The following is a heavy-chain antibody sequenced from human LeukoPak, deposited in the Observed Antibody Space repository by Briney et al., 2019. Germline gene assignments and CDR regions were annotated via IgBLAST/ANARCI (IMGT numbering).Heavy chain of an antibody. CDR2: ISYDGSNK. Sequence: GGSLRLSCAASGFTFSSYGMHWVRQAPGKGLEWVAVISYDGSNKYYADSVKGRFTISRDNSKNTLYLQMNSLRAEDTAVYYCAKSKIPWGAAGRIYYFDYWGQGTLVTVSS. CDR3: AKSKIPWGAAGRIYYFDY. V-gene: IGHV3-30*18. CDR1: GFTFSSYG. J-gene: IGHJ4*02. D-gene: IGHD6-13*01.